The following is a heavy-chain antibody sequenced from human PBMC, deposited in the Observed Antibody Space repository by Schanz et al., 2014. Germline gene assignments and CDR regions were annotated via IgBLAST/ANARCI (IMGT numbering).Heavy chain of an antibody. D-gene: IGHD4-17*01. Sequence: VQLLESGGGLVQPGGSLRLSCAASGFIFRTYGMHWVRQAPGKGLEWVAFIHYDGTYKYYADSVKGRFTISRDNSENTLYLQMNSLRAEDTAVYYCAKDCPSDYGDHCFDFWGQGTLVTVSS. CDR1: GFIFRTYG. V-gene: IGHV3-30*02. CDR3: AKDCPSDYGDHCFDF. J-gene: IGHJ4*02. CDR2: IHYDGTYK.